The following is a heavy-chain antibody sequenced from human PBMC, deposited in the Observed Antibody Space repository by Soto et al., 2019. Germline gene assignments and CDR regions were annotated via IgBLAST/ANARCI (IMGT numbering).Heavy chain of an antibody. CDR2: IYYSGST. CDR3: ARRVSSYGSGSYFGWFDP. Sequence: PSETLSLTCTVSGGSISSGGYYWSWIRQHPGKGLEWIVYIYYSGSTYYNPSLKSRVTISVDTSKNQFSLKLSSVTAADTAVYYCARRVSSYGSGSYFGWFDPWGQGTLVTVSS. V-gene: IGHV4-31*03. D-gene: IGHD3-10*01. J-gene: IGHJ5*02. CDR1: GGSISSGGYY.